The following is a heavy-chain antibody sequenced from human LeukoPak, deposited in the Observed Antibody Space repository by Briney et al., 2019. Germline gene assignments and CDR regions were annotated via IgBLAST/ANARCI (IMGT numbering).Heavy chain of an antibody. D-gene: IGHD5-24*01. CDR2: ISSDGIST. J-gene: IGHJ4*02. Sequence: GGALRLSCAASGFTFSTYWMHWVRQVPGKGLVWVSRISSDGISTAYADSVKGRFTLSRDNAKNTLYLQMNSLRADDTAVYYCARSREPGRDGDYWGQGTLVTVSS. CDR1: GFTFSTYW. V-gene: IGHV3-74*01. CDR3: ARSREPGRDGDY.